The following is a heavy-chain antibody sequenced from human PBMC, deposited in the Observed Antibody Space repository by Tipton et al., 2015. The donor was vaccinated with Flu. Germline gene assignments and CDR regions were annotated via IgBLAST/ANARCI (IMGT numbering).Heavy chain of an antibody. J-gene: IGHJ4*02. CDR3: ARHNGGDFWSLYYFDY. Sequence: TLSLTCIVSGGSIAGGSYYWGWIRQPPGKGLEWVASIYSSGSTYYNPSLKSRLTISVDTSKNQFSLKGISGTAADTAVYYCARHNGGDFWSLYYFDYWGQGSLVTVSS. CDR1: GGSIAGGSYY. D-gene: IGHD3-3*01. V-gene: IGHV4-39*01. CDR2: IYSSGST.